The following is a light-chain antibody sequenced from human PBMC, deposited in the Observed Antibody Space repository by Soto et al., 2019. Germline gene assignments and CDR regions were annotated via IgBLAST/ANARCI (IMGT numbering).Light chain of an antibody. J-gene: IGLJ1*01. CDR2: QDS. Sequence: SYELTQPPSVSVAPGQTASITCSGDKLGDKYACWYQQKPGQSPVLVIYQDSKRPSGIPERFSGSNSGNTATLTISGTQAMDEADYYCQEWDSKQGGVFGTGTKLTVL. V-gene: IGLV3-1*01. CDR3: QEWDSKQGGV. CDR1: KLGDKY.